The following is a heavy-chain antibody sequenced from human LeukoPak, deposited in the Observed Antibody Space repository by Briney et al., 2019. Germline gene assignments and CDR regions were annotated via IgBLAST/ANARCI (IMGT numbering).Heavy chain of an antibody. CDR1: GGTFSSYA. J-gene: IGHJ5*02. V-gene: IGHV1-69*13. CDR3: AREGSPDTAVLNWFDP. D-gene: IGHD5-18*01. CDR2: IIPIFGTA. Sequence: ASVKVSCKASGGTFSSYAISWVRQAPGQGLEWMGGIIPIFGTANYAQKFQGRVTITADESTSTAYMELSSLRSEDTAVYYCAREGSPDTAVLNWFDPWGQGTLVTVSS.